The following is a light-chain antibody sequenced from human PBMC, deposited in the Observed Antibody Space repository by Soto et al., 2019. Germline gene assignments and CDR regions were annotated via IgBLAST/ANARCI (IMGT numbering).Light chain of an antibody. V-gene: IGKV1-39*01. CDR1: QSINTY. J-gene: IGKJ2*01. CDR3: KQSYGTPMYT. Sequence: DIQMTQSPSSLSASVGDRVTITCRASQSINTYLNWYQQKPGKAPNLLIYAASNLQSVVPSRFSGSGSGTDFTLTISRLQTEDIATYYCKQSYGTPMYTFGQGTKLEIK. CDR2: AAS.